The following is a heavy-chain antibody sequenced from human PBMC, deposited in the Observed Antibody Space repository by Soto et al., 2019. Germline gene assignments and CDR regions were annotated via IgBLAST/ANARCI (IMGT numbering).Heavy chain of an antibody. D-gene: IGHD6-13*01. CDR1: GYSFTTYA. CDR3: ARDLGAAALDF. CDR2: INSANGKT. J-gene: IGHJ4*02. Sequence: QVQLVQSGAEVKKPGASVKVSCKAFGYSFTTYAIQWVRQAPGQRLEWMGWINSANGKTKYSQKFQGRVTNTRDTSASTAYMELSSLTSADTAVYYCARDLGAAALDFWGQGTLVTVSS. V-gene: IGHV1-3*04.